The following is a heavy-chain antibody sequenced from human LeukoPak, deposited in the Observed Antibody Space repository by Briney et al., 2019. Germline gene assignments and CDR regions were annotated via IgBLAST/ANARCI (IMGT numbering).Heavy chain of an antibody. CDR3: ARGDSSGYSPFDY. D-gene: IGHD3-22*01. V-gene: IGHV4-39*01. CDR1: GGSISSSSYY. J-gene: IGHJ4*02. CDR2: IYYSGST. Sequence: NPSETLSLTCTVSGGSISSSSYYWGWIRQPPGKGLEWIVSIYYSGSTYYNPSLKSRVTISVDTSKNQFSLKLSSVTAADTAVYYCARGDSSGYSPFDYWGQGTLVTVSS.